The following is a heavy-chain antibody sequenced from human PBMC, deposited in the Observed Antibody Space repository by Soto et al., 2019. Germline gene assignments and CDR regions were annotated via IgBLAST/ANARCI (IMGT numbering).Heavy chain of an antibody. D-gene: IGHD2-2*01. Sequence: EVQLVESGGGLVKPGGSLRLSCAASGFTFSSYSMNWVRQAPGKGLEWVASISSSSSYIYYADSVKGRFTISRDNAKNSLYMQMNSLRAEDTAVYYCARNGDCSSTSCYWYFDLWGRGTLVTVSS. CDR2: ISSSSSYI. J-gene: IGHJ2*01. CDR1: GFTFSSYS. CDR3: ARNGDCSSTSCYWYFDL. V-gene: IGHV3-21*01.